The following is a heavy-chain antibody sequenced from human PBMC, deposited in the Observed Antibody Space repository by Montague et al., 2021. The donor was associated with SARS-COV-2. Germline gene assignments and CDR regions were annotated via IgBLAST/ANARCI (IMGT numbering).Heavy chain of an antibody. D-gene: IGHD3-22*01. CDR1: GDSISTHY. CDR2: IYHNGYT. Sequence: SETLSLTCTVSGDSISTHYWSWILQPPGKGLEWIGYIYHNGYTNYNPSLKSRVTISVDTSKNQFSLRLSSVTAADTAVYFCARGGATYYYDTSGYVNAFDTWGQGTMVTVSS. J-gene: IGHJ3*02. CDR3: ARGGATYYYDTSGYVNAFDT. V-gene: IGHV4-59*11.